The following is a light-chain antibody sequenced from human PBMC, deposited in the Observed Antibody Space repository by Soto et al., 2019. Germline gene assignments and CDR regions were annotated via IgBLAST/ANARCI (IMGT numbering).Light chain of an antibody. CDR2: DAS. CDR3: QQYNSYSPT. CDR1: KSISIW. J-gene: IGKJ1*01. V-gene: IGKV1-5*01. Sequence: DIQMTQSPSTLSASVGDRVTITCRASKSISIWLAWYQQTPGKAPKLLIYDASVLESGVPSRFSGSGSGTEFTLTISSLQPDDFASYYCQQYNSYSPTFGQGTKVDIK.